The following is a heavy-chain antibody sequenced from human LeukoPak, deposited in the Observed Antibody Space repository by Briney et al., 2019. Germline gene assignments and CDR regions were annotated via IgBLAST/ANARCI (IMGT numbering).Heavy chain of an antibody. CDR1: GFTFSNYG. CDR2: IRFDESRT. J-gene: IGHJ4*02. V-gene: IGHV3-30*02. Sequence: GGSLRLSCAASGFTFSNYGMHWVRQAPGKGLEWVAFIRFDESRTFYGDSVKGRFIISRDNFENTLFLHMHSLRPEDTAVYYCARALVLTVAGTYYVDHWGQGTLVTVSS. D-gene: IGHD6-19*01. CDR3: ARALVLTVAGTYYVDH.